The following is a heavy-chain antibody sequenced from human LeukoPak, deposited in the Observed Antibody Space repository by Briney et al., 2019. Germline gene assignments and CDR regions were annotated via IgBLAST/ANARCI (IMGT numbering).Heavy chain of an antibody. V-gene: IGHV3-30*04. CDR3: ASLIAVAGTQFDP. J-gene: IGHJ5*02. CDR1: GFTFSSYA. D-gene: IGHD6-19*01. CDR2: ISYDGSNK. Sequence: GRSLRLSCAASGFTFSSYAMHWVRQAPGKGLEWVAVISYDGSNKYYADSVKGRFTISRDNSNNTLYLQMNSLRAEDTAVYYCASLIAVAGTQFDPWGQGTLVTVSS.